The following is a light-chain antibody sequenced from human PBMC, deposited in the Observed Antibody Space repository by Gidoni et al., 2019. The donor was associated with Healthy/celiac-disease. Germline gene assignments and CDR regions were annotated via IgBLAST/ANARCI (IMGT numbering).Light chain of an antibody. CDR1: QSVSSY. CDR3: QQRSNWPPHT. V-gene: IGKV3-11*01. CDR2: DAS. Sequence: ELVLTQSPATLSLSPGERATLSCRASQSVSSYLAWYQQKPGQAPRLLIYDASNRATGIPARCSGSGSGTDFTLTISSREPEDFAVDYCQQRSNWPPHTFXQXTKLEIK. J-gene: IGKJ2*01.